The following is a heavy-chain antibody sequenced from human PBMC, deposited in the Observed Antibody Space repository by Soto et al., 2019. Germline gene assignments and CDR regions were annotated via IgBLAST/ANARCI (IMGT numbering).Heavy chain of an antibody. V-gene: IGHV1-18*01. CDR1: GYTFTSYG. CDR2: ISAYNDNI. CDR3: ARHDFWSGYSDY. D-gene: IGHD3-3*01. J-gene: IGHJ4*02. Sequence: QVQLVQSGAEVEKPGASVKVSCKTSGYTFTSYGITWVRQAPGQGLEWMGWISAYNDNINYAQRLQGRVTMTTDTSTSTAYMELRSLRSVDTAVYYCARHDFWSGYSDYWGQGTLVTVSS.